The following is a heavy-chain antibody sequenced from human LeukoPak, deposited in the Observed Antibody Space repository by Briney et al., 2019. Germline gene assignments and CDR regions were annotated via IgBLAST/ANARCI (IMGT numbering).Heavy chain of an antibody. CDR3: ARSRDLTTGVAWFDP. Sequence: PGGSLRLSCAASAFTFISHWMSWVRQAPGKGLEWVANIKQDGSEKYYVDSVKGRFTISRDNAKNSLYLQMNNLRAEDTAVYYCARSRDLTTGVAWFDPWGQATLVTLSS. CDR1: AFTFISHW. CDR2: IKQDGSEK. D-gene: IGHD4-23*01. V-gene: IGHV3-7*01. J-gene: IGHJ5*02.